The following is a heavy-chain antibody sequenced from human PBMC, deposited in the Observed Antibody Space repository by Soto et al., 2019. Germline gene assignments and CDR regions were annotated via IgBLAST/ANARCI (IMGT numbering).Heavy chain of an antibody. J-gene: IGHJ3*02. V-gene: IGHV5-51*01. CDR1: GYSFTSYW. Sequence: GESLKISCKGSGYSFTSYWIGWVRQMPGKGLEWMGIIYPGDSDTRYSPSFQGQVTISADKSISTAYLQWSSLKASDTAMYYCARHGGEGGITMIVLSDAFDIWGQGTMVTVSS. CDR2: IYPGDSDT. CDR3: ARHGGEGGITMIVLSDAFDI. D-gene: IGHD3-22*01.